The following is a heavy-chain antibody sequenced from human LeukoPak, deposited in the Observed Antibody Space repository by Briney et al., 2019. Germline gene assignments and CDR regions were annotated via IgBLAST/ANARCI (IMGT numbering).Heavy chain of an antibody. CDR3: ARRTPEDAFDI. CDR1: GYTFTGYY. D-gene: IGHD1-14*01. J-gene: IGHJ3*02. CDR2: INPNSGGT. V-gene: IGHV1-2*02. Sequence: ASVKVSCKASGYTFTGYYMHWVRQAPGQGLEWMGWINPNSGGTNYAQKFQGRVTMTRDTSISTAYMELRSLTSDDTAVYFCARRTPEDAFDIWGQGTMVTVSS.